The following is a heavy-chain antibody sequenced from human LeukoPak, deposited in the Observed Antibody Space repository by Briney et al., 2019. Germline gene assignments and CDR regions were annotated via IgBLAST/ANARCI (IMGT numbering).Heavy chain of an antibody. V-gene: IGHV1-69*04. CDR3: ARDYDYGDYADDY. CDR1: GGTFSSNA. CDR2: IIPILGIA. J-gene: IGHJ4*02. D-gene: IGHD4-17*01. Sequence: SVKVSCKASGGTFSSNAISWVRQAPGQGLEWMGRIIPILGIANYAQKFQGRVTITADKSTSTAYMELSSLRSEDTAVYYCARDYDYGDYADDYWGQGTLVTVSS.